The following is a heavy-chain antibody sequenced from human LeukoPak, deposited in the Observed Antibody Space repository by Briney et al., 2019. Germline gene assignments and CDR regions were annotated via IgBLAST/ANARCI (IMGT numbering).Heavy chain of an antibody. V-gene: IGHV1-18*01. D-gene: IGHD2-2*01. CDR2: ISAYNGNT. Sequence: GASVKVSCKTSGYTFTSYGIIWVRQAPGQGLEWMGWISAYNGNTNYAQKLQGRVTMTTDTSTSTAYVELRSLRSDDTAVYYCARVRYCSSTSCYFFDYWGQGTLVTVSS. CDR1: GYTFTSYG. CDR3: ARVRYCSSTSCYFFDY. J-gene: IGHJ4*02.